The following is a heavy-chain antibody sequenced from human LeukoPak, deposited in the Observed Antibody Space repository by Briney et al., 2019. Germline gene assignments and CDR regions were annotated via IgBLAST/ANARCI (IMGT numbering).Heavy chain of an antibody. Sequence: GVSVKVSCKASGYTFTSYGISWVRQAPGQGLEWMGWISAYNGNTNYAQKLQGRVTMTTDTSTSTAYMELRSLRSDDTAVYYCASDLIAVAGLFDAFDIWGQGTMVTVSS. CDR2: ISAYNGNT. D-gene: IGHD6-19*01. J-gene: IGHJ3*02. V-gene: IGHV1-18*01. CDR3: ASDLIAVAGLFDAFDI. CDR1: GYTFTSYG.